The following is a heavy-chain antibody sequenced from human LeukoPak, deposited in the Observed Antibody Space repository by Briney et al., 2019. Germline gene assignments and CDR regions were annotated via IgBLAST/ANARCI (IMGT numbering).Heavy chain of an antibody. J-gene: IGHJ6*03. CDR2: ISSSSSYI. V-gene: IGHV3-21*01. Sequence: GGSLRLSCAASGFTFSSYSMNWVRQAPGKGLEWVSSISSSSSYIYYADSVKGRFTISRDNSKNTLYLQMNSLRAEDTAVYYCAKDRGDYGDYVGLYYYYMDVWGKGTTVTISS. CDR1: GFTFSSYS. D-gene: IGHD4-17*01. CDR3: AKDRGDYGDYVGLYYYYMDV.